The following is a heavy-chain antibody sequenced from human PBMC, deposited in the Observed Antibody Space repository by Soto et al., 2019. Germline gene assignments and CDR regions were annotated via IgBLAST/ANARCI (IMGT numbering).Heavy chain of an antibody. D-gene: IGHD1-20*01. Sequence: QLQLEESGGGVVQPGRSLRLSCAASASTFSNYIMHWVRQAPGKGLEWVAFISYDGSNTNYADFVEGRFTISRDNPKKMLNLQLTSLRPDDTAVYYCAGGDNDYALGVWGQGTTVTVSS. CDR3: AGGDNDYALGV. CDR2: ISYDGSNT. CDR1: ASTFSNYI. V-gene: IGHV3-30*04. J-gene: IGHJ6*02.